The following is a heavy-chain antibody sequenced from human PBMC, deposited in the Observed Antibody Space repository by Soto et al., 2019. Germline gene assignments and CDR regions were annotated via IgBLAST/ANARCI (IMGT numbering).Heavy chain of an antibody. Sequence: SVKVSLKASRGSFSSYAISWVRQAPGQGLEWMGGIIPIFGTANYAQKFQGRVTITADESTSTAYMELSSLRSEDTAVYYCAREGGYSYGTEYYFDYWGQGTLVTVSS. CDR3: AREGGYSYGTEYYFDY. D-gene: IGHD5-18*01. J-gene: IGHJ4*02. CDR2: IIPIFGTA. V-gene: IGHV1-69*13. CDR1: RGSFSSYA.